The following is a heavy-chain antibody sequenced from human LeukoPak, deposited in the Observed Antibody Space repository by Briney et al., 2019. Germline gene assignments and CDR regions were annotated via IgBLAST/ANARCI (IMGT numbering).Heavy chain of an antibody. D-gene: IGHD3-22*01. J-gene: IGHJ4*02. CDR3: ARAITYYYDSSGYNYYFDY. CDR1: GFSFSDYS. Sequence: GGSLRLSCAASGFSFSDYSMNWVRQAPGKGLEWVSAISSTQRHAWYADSVKGRFTISRDNSKNTLYLQMNSLRAEDTAVYYCARAITYYYDSSGYNYYFDYWGQGTLVTVSS. CDR2: ISSTQRHA. V-gene: IGHV3-21*01.